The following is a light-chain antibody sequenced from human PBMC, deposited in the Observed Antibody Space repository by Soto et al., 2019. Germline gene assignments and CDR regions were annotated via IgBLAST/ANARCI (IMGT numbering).Light chain of an antibody. V-gene: IGLV2-14*01. J-gene: IGLJ1*01. CDR1: SSDVSGYNY. CDR2: EVS. CDR3: SSYTSSTMSYV. Sequence: QSVLTQSASVSGSPGQSITISCTGTSSDVSGYNYVSWYQHHPGKVPKLMIYEVSNRPSGVSNRFSGSKSGNTASLTISGLQAEDEADYYCSSYTSSTMSYVFGTGTKLTVL.